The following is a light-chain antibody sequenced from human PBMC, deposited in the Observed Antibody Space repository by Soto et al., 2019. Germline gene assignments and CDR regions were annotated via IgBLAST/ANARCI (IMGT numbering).Light chain of an antibody. Sequence: DIQMTQSPSTLSASVGDRATITCRASQTISSWLAWYQQKPGKAPKLLIYKASTLKSGVPSRFSGSGSGTEFTLTISSLQSEDFAVYYCQQYNNWPQTFGQGTKVDIK. CDR1: QTISSW. J-gene: IGKJ1*01. CDR3: QQYNNWPQT. V-gene: IGKV1-5*03. CDR2: KAS.